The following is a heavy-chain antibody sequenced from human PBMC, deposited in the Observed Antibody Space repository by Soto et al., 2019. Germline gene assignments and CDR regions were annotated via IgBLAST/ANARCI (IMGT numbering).Heavy chain of an antibody. Sequence: PSETLSLTCTVSGGSMSSYYWSWIRQFPGKGLEWFGYIYYSGNTNYNPSLKSRVTISVDTSKNQFSLKLNSVTAADTAVYYCARHDWAKPFDYWGQGTLVTVSS. CDR3: ARHDWAKPFDY. V-gene: IGHV4-59*01. J-gene: IGHJ4*02. CDR1: GGSMSSYY. D-gene: IGHD3-9*01. CDR2: IYYSGNT.